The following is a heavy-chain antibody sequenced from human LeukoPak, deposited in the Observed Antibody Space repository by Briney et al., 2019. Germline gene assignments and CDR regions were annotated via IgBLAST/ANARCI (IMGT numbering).Heavy chain of an antibody. V-gene: IGHV3-33*01. D-gene: IGHD4-17*01. Sequence: CLRLSRAASVLTFSTYAMHWVRQAPGKRLEWGVVIWSDSTNKYYADSVRGRFTISRDNSKSTLYLQMSSLRAEDTAMYYCARDRLTTVTTFHFDYWGQGTLVTVSS. J-gene: IGHJ4*02. CDR3: ARDRLTTVTTFHFDY. CDR1: VLTFSTYA. CDR2: IWSDSTNK.